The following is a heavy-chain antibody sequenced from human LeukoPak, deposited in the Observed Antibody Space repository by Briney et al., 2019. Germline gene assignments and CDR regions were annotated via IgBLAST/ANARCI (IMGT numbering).Heavy chain of an antibody. CDR2: IYSGGST. Sequence: PGGSLRLSCAASGFTVSSNYMSWVRQGPGKGLEWVSVIYSGGSTYYADSVKGRFTISRDNSKNTLYLQMNSLKPEDTAVYYCAKDRWAAVAGKDLDYWGQGTLVTVSS. CDR1: GFTVSSNY. V-gene: IGHV3-66*02. D-gene: IGHD6-19*01. J-gene: IGHJ4*02. CDR3: AKDRWAAVAGKDLDY.